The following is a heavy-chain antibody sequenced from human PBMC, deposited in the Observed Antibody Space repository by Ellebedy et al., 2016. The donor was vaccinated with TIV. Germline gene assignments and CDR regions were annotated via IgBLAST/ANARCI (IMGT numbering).Heavy chain of an antibody. CDR1: GGTFSSYA. D-gene: IGHD6-13*01. V-gene: IGHV1-69*11. Sequence: SVKVSCXASGGTFSSYAISWVRQAPGQGLEWMGIINPSGGSTSYAQKFQGRVTITADESTSTAYMELSSLRSEDTAVYYCARVEAAAGTWVWDYWGQGTLVTVSS. CDR3: ARVEAAAGTWVWDY. J-gene: IGHJ4*02. CDR2: INPSGGST.